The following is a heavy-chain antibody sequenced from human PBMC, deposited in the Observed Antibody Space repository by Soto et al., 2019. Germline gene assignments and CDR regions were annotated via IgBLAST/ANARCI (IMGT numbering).Heavy chain of an antibody. Sequence: HPGGSLRLSCAASGFTFSSYAMHWVRQAPGKGLEWVAVVSYDGSNKYYADSVKGRFTISRDNSKNTLYLQMNSLRAEDTAVYYCARDASCSGGSCHYSPVYYGMDVWGQGTTVTDSS. CDR1: GFTFSSYA. CDR3: ARDASCSGGSCHYSPVYYGMDV. D-gene: IGHD2-15*01. V-gene: IGHV3-30-3*01. CDR2: VSYDGSNK. J-gene: IGHJ6*01.